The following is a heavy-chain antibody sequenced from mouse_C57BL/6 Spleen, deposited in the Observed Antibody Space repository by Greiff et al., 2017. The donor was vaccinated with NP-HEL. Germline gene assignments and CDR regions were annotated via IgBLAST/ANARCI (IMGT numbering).Heavy chain of an antibody. CDR1: GYTFTSYT. D-gene: IGHD4-1*01. CDR3: ARWTGTFYARDY. CDR2: INPSSGYT. Sequence: VQLQQSGAELARPGASVKMSCKASGYTFTSYTMHWVKQRPGQGLEWIGYINPSSGYTKYNQKFKDKATLTADKSSSTAYMQLSILTSEDSAVYCWARWTGTFYARDYWGQGTSVTVSS. V-gene: IGHV1-4*01. J-gene: IGHJ4*01.